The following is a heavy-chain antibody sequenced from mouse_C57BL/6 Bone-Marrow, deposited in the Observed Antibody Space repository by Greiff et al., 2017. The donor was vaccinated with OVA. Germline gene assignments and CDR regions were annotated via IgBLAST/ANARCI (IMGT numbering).Heavy chain of an antibody. CDR2: IWGDGST. Sequence: VHLVESGPGLVAPSQSLSITCTVSGFSLTSYGVSWVRQPPGKGLEWLGVIWGDGSTNYHSALISRLSISKDNSKSQVFLKLNSLQTDDTATYYCAKAQIYYYGSLYYYAMDYWGQGTSVTVSS. D-gene: IGHD1-1*01. V-gene: IGHV2-3*01. CDR3: AKAQIYYYGSLYYYAMDY. CDR1: GFSLTSYG. J-gene: IGHJ4*01.